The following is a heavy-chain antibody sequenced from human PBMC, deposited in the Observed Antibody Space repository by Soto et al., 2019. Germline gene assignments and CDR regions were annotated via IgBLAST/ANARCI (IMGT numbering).Heavy chain of an antibody. CDR2: ISYDGSNK. V-gene: IGHV3-30*18. D-gene: IGHD6-19*01. Sequence: ESGGGVVQPGRSLRLSCAASGFTFSSYGMHWVRQAPGKGLEWVAVISYDGSNKYYADSVKGRFTISRDNSKNTLYLQMNSLRAEDTAVYYCAKDAYSSGWYSIYYYYGMDVWGQGTTVTVSS. CDR1: GFTFSSYG. J-gene: IGHJ6*02. CDR3: AKDAYSSGWYSIYYYYGMDV.